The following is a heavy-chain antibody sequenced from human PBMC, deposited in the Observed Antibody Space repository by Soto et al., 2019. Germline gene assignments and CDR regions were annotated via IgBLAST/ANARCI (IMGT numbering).Heavy chain of an antibody. CDR1: GYTFTSYY. Sequence: ASVKVSCKASGYTFTSYYMHWVRQAPGQGLEWMGIINPSGGSTSYAQKFQGRVTMTRDTSTSTVYMELSSLRSEDTAVYYCAREISFGGVIVTRHYFFSFSGQRTLVTVSS. J-gene: IGHJ4*02. CDR3: AREISFGGVIVTRHYFFSF. V-gene: IGHV1-46*03. CDR2: INPSGGST. D-gene: IGHD3-16*02.